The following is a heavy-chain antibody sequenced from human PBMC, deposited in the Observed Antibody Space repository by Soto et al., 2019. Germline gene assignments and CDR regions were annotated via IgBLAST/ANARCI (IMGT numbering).Heavy chain of an antibody. CDR2: IGSRGDST. CDR1: GFTFSSFA. J-gene: IGHJ4*02. Sequence: VHLLESGGGLVQPGGSLRLSCAASGFTFSSFAMSWVRQAPGKGLEWVSAIGSRGDSTYYADSVKGRFTISRGNSKNTLYPQMNSLRAEYTAVYYFAKDLIYGYNSGRTFDAWCQGTRVTVSS. CDR3: AKDLIYGYNSGRTFDA. V-gene: IGHV3-23*01. D-gene: IGHD6-19*01.